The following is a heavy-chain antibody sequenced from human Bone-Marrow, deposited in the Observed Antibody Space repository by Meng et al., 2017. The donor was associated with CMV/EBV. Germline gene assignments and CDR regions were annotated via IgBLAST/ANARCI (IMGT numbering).Heavy chain of an antibody. V-gene: IGHV4-38-2*02. CDR1: GYSISSGYY. CDR3: ARDRTVAAISYYGMDV. CDR2: IYHSGST. D-gene: IGHD2-15*01. J-gene: IGHJ6*02. Sequence: SETLSLTCTVSGYSISSGYYWGWIRQPPGKGLEWIGSIYHSGSTYYNPSLKSRVTISVDTSKNQFSLKLSSVPAADTAVYYCARDRTVAAISYYGMDVWGQGTTGTVSS.